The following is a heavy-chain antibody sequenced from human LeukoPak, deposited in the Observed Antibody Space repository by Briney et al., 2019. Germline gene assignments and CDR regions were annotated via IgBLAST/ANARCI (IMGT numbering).Heavy chain of an antibody. J-gene: IGHJ4*02. D-gene: IGHD2-15*01. CDR3: ARSSKDFYCNGGSCYPPDY. V-gene: IGHV1-2*02. CDR1: GYTFTGYY. Sequence: ASVKVSCKASGYTFTGYYMHWVRQAPGQGLEWMGWINPNSGGTNYAQKFQGRVTMTRDTSISTAYMEVSRLRSDDTAVYYCARSSKDFYCNGGSCYPPDYWGQGTLVTVSS. CDR2: INPNSGGT.